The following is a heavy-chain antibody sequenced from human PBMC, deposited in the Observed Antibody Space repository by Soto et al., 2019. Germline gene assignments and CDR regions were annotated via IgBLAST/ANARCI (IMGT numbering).Heavy chain of an antibody. CDR2: IIPIFGTA. CDR3: AREGVGEYSSSSGTYYFDY. Sequence: QVQLVQSGAEVKKPGSSVKVSCKASGGTFSSYAISWVRQAPGQGLEWMGGIIPIFGTANYAQKFQGRVTITADESTSTAYMELSSLRSADTAVYYCAREGVGEYSSSSGTYYFDYWGQGTLVTVSS. D-gene: IGHD6-6*01. CDR1: GGTFSSYA. J-gene: IGHJ4*02. V-gene: IGHV1-69*01.